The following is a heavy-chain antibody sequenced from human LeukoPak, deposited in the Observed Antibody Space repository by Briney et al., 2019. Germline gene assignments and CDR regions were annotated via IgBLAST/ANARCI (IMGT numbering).Heavy chain of an antibody. CDR2: NYYSGST. V-gene: IGHV4-59*01. J-gene: IGHJ5*02. CDR1: GGSISSYY. CDR3: ARGLIAAVQVWFDP. D-gene: IGHD6-13*01. Sequence: PSETLSLTCTVSGGSISSYYWSWIRQPPGKGLEWIGYNYYSGSTNYNPSLKGRVTISVDTSKNQFSLKLSSVTAADTAVYYCARGLIAAVQVWFDPWGQGTLVTVSS.